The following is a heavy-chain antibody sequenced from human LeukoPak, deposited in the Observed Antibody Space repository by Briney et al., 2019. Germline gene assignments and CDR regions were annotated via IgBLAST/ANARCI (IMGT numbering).Heavy chain of an antibody. CDR3: ARQETVMAQGRFAFDI. CDR1: GFTFSSYA. J-gene: IGHJ3*02. D-gene: IGHD5-18*01. CDR2: ISDSGTT. Sequence: PGGSLRLSCAASGFTFSSYAMSWIRQLPGKGLEWIGEISDSGTTNNNPSLKNRVTISVDPSKNQFSLKLSSVTAADTAVYYCARQETVMAQGRFAFDIWGQGTVVTVSS. V-gene: IGHV4-34*01.